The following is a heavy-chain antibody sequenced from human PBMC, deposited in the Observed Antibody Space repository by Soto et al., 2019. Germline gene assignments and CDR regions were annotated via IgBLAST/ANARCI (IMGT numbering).Heavy chain of an antibody. CDR3: AGDQGYCTNGVCYRYYYYYMDV. CDR2: IYYSGST. CDR1: GGSISSGGYY. D-gene: IGHD2-8*01. V-gene: IGHV4-31*03. J-gene: IGHJ6*03. Sequence: TLSLTCTVSGGSISSGGYYWSWIRQHPGKGLEWIGYIYYSGSTYYNPSLKSRVTISVDASKNQFSLKLSSVTAADTAVYYCAGDQGYCTNGVCYRYYYYYMDVWGKGTTVTVSS.